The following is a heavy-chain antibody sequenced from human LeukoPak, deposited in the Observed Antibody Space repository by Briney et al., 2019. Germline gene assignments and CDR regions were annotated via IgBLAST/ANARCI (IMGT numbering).Heavy chain of an antibody. CDR1: GFTFSTYS. CDR2: ISSTSSYI. V-gene: IGHV3-21*01. Sequence: GGSLRLSCAAPGFTFSTYSMNWVRQAPGKGLEWVSTISSTSSYIYYADSVKGRFTISRDNAKNSLYLQMNSLRAGGTAVYYCARTAGSSDYWGQGTLVTVSS. CDR3: ARTAGSSDY. D-gene: IGHD6-13*01. J-gene: IGHJ4*02.